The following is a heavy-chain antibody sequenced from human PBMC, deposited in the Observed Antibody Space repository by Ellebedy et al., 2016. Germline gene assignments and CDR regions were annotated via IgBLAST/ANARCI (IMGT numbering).Heavy chain of an antibody. V-gene: IGHV3-66*02. Sequence: GGSLRLSCAASGFSVSNTYMGWVRQAPGKGLDWVSVIYIAGSTYYVDSAKGRFTISRDNSKNTLHLQMNSLRPEDTAVYFCAKGCADGGDCYIIDSWGQGSLVTVSS. CDR1: GFSVSNTY. CDR2: IYIAGST. J-gene: IGHJ4*02. CDR3: AKGCADGGDCYIIDS. D-gene: IGHD2-21*01.